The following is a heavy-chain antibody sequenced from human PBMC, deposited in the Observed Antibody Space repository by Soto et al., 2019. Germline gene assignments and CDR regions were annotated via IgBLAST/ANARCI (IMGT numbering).Heavy chain of an antibody. Sequence: PGGSLRLSCTTSGFTFSDYYMTWVRQAPGKGLEWISYMSGSGDAIYYADSVKGRFTISRDNAKNSLHLEMNSLRVEDTAMYYCVRGNFYYGMDVWGQGTTVTVS. J-gene: IGHJ6*02. CDR3: VRGNFYYGMDV. CDR2: MSGSGDAI. V-gene: IGHV3-11*01. CDR1: GFTFSDYY.